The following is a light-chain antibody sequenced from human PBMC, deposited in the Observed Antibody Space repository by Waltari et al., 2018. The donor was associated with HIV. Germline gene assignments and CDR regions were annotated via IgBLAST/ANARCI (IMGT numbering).Light chain of an antibody. CDR1: NLGHKY. J-gene: IGLJ3*02. CDR2: QDT. CDR3: QAWDSGTIV. Sequence: SYDLTPPPSVSVSSGQTATVTCSGVNLGHKYVSWYQQRSGQSPVFVIYQDTKRPPGIPERFFGSTSENTATLTINETQPLDEAHYSCQAWDSGTIVFGGGTSLTVL. V-gene: IGLV3-1*01.